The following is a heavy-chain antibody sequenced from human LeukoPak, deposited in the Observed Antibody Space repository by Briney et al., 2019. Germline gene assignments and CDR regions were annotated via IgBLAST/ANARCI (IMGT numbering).Heavy chain of an antibody. D-gene: IGHD2-15*01. CDR2: IYYTGNT. J-gene: IGHJ4*02. CDR1: GRSFSGYY. CDR3: ARSGRLEYCSGGSCYLPDY. V-gene: IGHV4-59*01. Sequence: SETLSLTCAVYGRSFSGYYWTWIRQPPGKGLEWIGYIYYTGNTNFNPSLKSRVTISVDTSKNQFSLKLSSVTAADTAVYYCARSGRLEYCSGGSCYLPDYWGQGTLVTVSS.